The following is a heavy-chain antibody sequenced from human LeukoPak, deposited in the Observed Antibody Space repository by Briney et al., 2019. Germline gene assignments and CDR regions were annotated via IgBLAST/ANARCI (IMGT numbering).Heavy chain of an antibody. D-gene: IGHD4-17*01. CDR2: ISSSSSYI. CDR1: GFTFSSYW. V-gene: IGHV3-21*01. CDR3: ARDTDYGDSGLDY. Sequence: GGSLRLSCAASGFTFSSYWMNWVRQAPGKGLEWVSSISSSSSYIHYADSVKGRFTISRDNAKNSLYLQMNSLRAEDTAVYYCARDTDYGDSGLDYWGQGTLVTVSS. J-gene: IGHJ4*02.